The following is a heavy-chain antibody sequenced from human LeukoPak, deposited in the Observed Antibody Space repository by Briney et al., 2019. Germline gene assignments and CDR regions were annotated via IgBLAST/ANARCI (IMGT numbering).Heavy chain of an antibody. V-gene: IGHV3-23*01. CDR1: GFTFSSYA. J-gene: IGHJ3*02. CDR3: ARVRDYQLLYDAFDI. CDR2: IIDSGDIT. D-gene: IGHD2-2*02. Sequence: GGSLRLSCEASGFTFSSYAMSWVRQAPGKGLEWVSGIIDSGDITYYANSVKGRFTISRDNSKNTLYLQMNSLRAEDTAVYYCARVRDYQLLYDAFDIWGQGIMVTVSS.